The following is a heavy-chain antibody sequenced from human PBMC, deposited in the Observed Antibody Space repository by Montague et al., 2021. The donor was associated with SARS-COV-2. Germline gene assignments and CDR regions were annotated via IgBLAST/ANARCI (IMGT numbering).Heavy chain of an antibody. D-gene: IGHD1-1*01. J-gene: IGHJ6*02. CDR3: TSGREGNYNVMDV. Sequence: CAISGDSVARNSATWNGDRQELSRGLEFLGRPYYKSKWYNDYAXXXRGRVTINPDTSKNQFSLQLNSVTPEDTAIYYCTSGREGNYNVMDVWGQGTTVTVSS. CDR2: PYYKSKWYN. V-gene: IGHV6-1*01. CDR1: GDSVARNSAT.